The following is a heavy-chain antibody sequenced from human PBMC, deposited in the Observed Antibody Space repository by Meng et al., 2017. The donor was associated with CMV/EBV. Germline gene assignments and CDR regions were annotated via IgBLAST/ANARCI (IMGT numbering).Heavy chain of an antibody. CDR1: GFTFSSYA. Sequence: GGSLRLSCAASGFTFSSYAMSWVRQAPGKGLEWVSAISGSGGSTYYADSVKGRFTISRDNSKNTLYLQMNSLRAEDTAVYYCAKDRCSSTNCYTDLPYWGQGTLVTVSS. V-gene: IGHV3-23*01. J-gene: IGHJ4*02. D-gene: IGHD2-2*02. CDR2: ISGSGGST. CDR3: AKDRCSSTNCYTDLPY.